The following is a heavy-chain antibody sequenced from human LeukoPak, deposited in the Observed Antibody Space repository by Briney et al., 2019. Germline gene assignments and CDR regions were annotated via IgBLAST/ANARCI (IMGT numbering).Heavy chain of an antibody. J-gene: IGHJ4*02. CDR3: AKGPSIAVAAPLDY. CDR2: INWNSGSI. CDR1: GFTFDDYA. Sequence: PGRSLRLSCAASGFTFDDYAMHWVRQGPGKGLEWVSGINWNSGSIGYADSVKGRFTISRDNAKNSLYLQMNSLRAEDTALYYCAKGPSIAVAAPLDYWGQGTLVTVSS. V-gene: IGHV3-9*01. D-gene: IGHD6-19*01.